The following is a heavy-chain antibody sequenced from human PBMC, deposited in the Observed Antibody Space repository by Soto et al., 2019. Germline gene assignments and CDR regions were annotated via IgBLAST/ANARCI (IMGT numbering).Heavy chain of an antibody. Sequence: QVQLQESGPGLVKPSQTLSLTCTVSGGSISGGDYYWSWVRQSPGKCLEWIGYVFNTGSTHYNLTLRSGVSTSVDPSKNPFSLKLNSVTAADTAVYYCAWALGRITLIVWGQGTPVTVSS. J-gene: IGHJ6*02. V-gene: IGHV4-30-4*01. CDR1: GGSISGGDYY. CDR2: VFNTGST. D-gene: IGHD3-22*01. CDR3: AWALGRITLIV.